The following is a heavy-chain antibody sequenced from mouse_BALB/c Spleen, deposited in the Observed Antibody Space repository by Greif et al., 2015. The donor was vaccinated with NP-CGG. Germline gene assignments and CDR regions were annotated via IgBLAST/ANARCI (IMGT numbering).Heavy chain of an antibody. V-gene: IGHV14-3*02. CDR2: IDPANGNT. D-gene: IGHD4-1*01. J-gene: IGHJ2*01. CDR3: ARKLGRGLYFDY. Sequence: EVKLMESGAELVKPGASAKLSCTASGFNIKDTYMHWVKQRPEQGLEWIGGIDPANGNTKYDPKFQGKATVTADTSSNTAYLQLSSLTSEDTAVYYCARKLGRGLYFDYWGQGTTLTVSS. CDR1: GFNIKDTY.